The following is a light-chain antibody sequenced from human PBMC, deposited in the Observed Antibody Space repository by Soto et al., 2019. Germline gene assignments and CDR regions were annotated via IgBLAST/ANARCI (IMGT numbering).Light chain of an antibody. Sequence: QSALTQPASVSGSPGQSITISCTGTSSDVGGHNYVSWYQQHPGKAPKLMIYDVSYRPAGVSNRFSGSKSGNTASLIISGLQAEDEADYYCSSYTSSSTRVFGGGTKLTVL. J-gene: IGLJ2*01. V-gene: IGLV2-14*01. CDR2: DVS. CDR3: SSYTSSSTRV. CDR1: SSDVGGHNY.